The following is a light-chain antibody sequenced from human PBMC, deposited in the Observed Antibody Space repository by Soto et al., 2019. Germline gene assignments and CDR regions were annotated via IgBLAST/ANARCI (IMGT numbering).Light chain of an antibody. J-gene: IGKJ5*01. CDR2: DAS. Sequence: EIVLTQSPATLSLSPGERATLSCRASQSVSSYLAWYQQKPGQATRLLIYDASNRATGIPARFSGSGSGTDLPLTISSLEPEDSAVYYCQQRSNWPPNTFGQGTRLEIK. CDR1: QSVSSY. CDR3: QQRSNWPPNT. V-gene: IGKV3-11*01.